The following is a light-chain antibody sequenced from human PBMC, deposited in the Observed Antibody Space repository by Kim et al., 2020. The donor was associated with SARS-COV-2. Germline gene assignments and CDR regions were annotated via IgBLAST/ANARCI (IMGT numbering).Light chain of an antibody. CDR1: QSVSNNY. J-gene: IGKJ4*02. CDR3: QHYGTSPLT. Sequence: SPAERATVSCRASQSVSNNYLAWYQQKPGQPPRLLIYGASSRATGIPDRFSGSGSETDFILTISRLEPEDFAVYYCQHYGTSPLTFGGGTKVDIK. CDR2: GAS. V-gene: IGKV3-20*01.